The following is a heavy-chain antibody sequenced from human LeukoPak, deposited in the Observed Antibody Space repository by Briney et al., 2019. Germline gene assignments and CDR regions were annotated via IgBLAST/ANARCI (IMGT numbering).Heavy chain of an antibody. CDR2: IYSGGST. V-gene: IGHV3-53*01. D-gene: IGHD6-13*01. CDR3: ARDTFSPYSSSWYLSD. J-gene: IGHJ4*02. CDR1: GFTVSSNY. Sequence: GGSLRLSCAASGFTVSSNYMSWVRQAPGKGLEWVSVIYSGGSTYYADSVKGRFTISRDNSKNTLYLQMNSLRAEDTAVYYCARDTFSPYSSSWYLSDWGQGTLVTVSS.